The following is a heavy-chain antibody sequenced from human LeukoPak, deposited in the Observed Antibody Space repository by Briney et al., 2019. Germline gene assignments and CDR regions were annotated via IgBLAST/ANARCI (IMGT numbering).Heavy chain of an antibody. J-gene: IGHJ4*02. CDR2: IIPIFGTA. D-gene: IGHD3-3*01. V-gene: IGHV1-69*13. Sequence: ASVKVSCKASGGTFSSYAISWVRQAPGQGLEWMGGIIPIFGTANYAQKFQGRVTITADESTSTAYMELSSLRSEDTAVYYCATHPPLRFLEWLSYWGQGTLVTVSS. CDR3: ATHPPLRFLEWLSY. CDR1: GGTFSSYA.